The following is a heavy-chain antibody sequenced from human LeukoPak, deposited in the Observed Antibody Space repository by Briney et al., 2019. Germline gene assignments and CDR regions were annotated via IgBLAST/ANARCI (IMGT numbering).Heavy chain of an antibody. D-gene: IGHD1-26*01. CDR1: GFSVNNYG. J-gene: IGHJ6*02. CDR3: AKTLSGSYGAYYYYGMDV. CDR2: ISDSGDFT. Sequence: GGSLRLSCAASGFSVNNYGMRWVRQAPGKGLEWVSSISDSGDFTSYADSVKGRFTISRDNSKNTLYLQMNSLRAEDTAVYYCAKTLSGSYGAYYYYGMDVWGQGTTVTVSS. V-gene: IGHV3-23*01.